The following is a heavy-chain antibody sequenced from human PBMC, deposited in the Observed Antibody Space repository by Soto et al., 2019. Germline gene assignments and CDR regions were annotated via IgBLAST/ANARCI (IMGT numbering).Heavy chain of an antibody. Sequence: PGGSLRLSCAASGFFFSAYCMSWVRQAPGKGLEWVASIKQDGSETYYLDSVKGRFTISRDNAKNTLYLQMNSLRGEDTAVYYCARGLPAARNALDVWGQGTTVTAP. CDR3: ARGLPAARNALDV. V-gene: IGHV3-7*01. CDR1: GFFFSAYC. D-gene: IGHD6-6*01. J-gene: IGHJ6*02. CDR2: IKQDGSET.